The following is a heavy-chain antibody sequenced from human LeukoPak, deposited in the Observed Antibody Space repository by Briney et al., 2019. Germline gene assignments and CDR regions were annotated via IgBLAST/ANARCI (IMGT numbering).Heavy chain of an antibody. CDR3: AKDHCEYYDDSSGCYDAFDI. V-gene: IGHV3-33*06. D-gene: IGHD3-22*01. CDR1: GFTFSSYG. Sequence: GRSLRLSCTATGFTFSSYGLHWARQARGKGLEWVGVIWYEGSKKYYADSVKGRCTISRDNSKNTLYLQMNSLRAEDTAVYYCAKDHCEYYDDSSGCYDAFDIWGQGTMVTVSS. J-gene: IGHJ3*02. CDR2: IWYEGSKK.